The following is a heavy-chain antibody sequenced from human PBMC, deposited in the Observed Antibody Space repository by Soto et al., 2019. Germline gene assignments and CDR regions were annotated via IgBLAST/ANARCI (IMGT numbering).Heavy chain of an antibody. CDR2: IWYDGSNK. CDR3: ARDEYHCSGGSCYNWFDP. Sequence: PGGSLRLSCAASGFTFSSYGMHWVRQAPGKGLEWVAVIWYDGSNKYYADSVKGRFTISRDNSKNTLYLQMNSLRAEDTAVYYCARDEYHCSGGSCYNWFDPWGQGTLVTVSS. D-gene: IGHD2-15*01. V-gene: IGHV3-33*01. J-gene: IGHJ5*02. CDR1: GFTFSSYG.